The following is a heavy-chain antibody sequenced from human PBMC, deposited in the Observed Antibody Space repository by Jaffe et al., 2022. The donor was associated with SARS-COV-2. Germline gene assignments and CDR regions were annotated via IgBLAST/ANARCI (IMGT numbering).Heavy chain of an antibody. CDR2: ISWNSGSI. D-gene: IGHD4-4*01. Sequence: EVQLVESGGGLVQPGRSLRLSCAASGFTFDDYAMHWVRQAPGKGLEWVSGISWNSGSIGYADSVKGRFTISRDNAKNSLYLQMNSLRAEDTALYYCARSSKASPGVGYFDYWGQGTLVTVSS. CDR3: ARSSKASPGVGYFDY. CDR1: GFTFDDYA. J-gene: IGHJ4*02. V-gene: IGHV3-9*01.